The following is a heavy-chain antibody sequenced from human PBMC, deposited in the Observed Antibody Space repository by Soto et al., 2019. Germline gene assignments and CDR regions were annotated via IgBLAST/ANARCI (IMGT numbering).Heavy chain of an antibody. CDR2: INSDGSRT. CDR3: ARVAVSRVWDY. V-gene: IGHV3-74*01. J-gene: IGHJ4*02. CDR1: SSTLSSYW. Sequence: PGGSLRRSCAPSSSTLSSYWMHWVRQAPGKGLARVSRINSDGSRTSYADSVKGRFTSSRDNAKNTLYLQMNSWRAEDTAAYYCARVAVSRVWDYWGQGTLVTVSS. D-gene: IGHD2-2*01.